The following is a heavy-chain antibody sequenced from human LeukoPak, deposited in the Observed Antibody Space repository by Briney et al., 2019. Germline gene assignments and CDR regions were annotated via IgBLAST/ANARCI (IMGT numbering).Heavy chain of an antibody. CDR1: GFTFSSYG. CDR3: ARDDSSSWYRSKDDAFDI. D-gene: IGHD6-13*01. V-gene: IGHV3-33*01. J-gene: IGHJ3*02. Sequence: PGGSLRLSCAASGFTFSSYGMHWVRQAPGKGLEWVAVIWYDGSNKYYADSVKGRFTISRDNSKNTPYLQMNSLRAEDTAVYYCARDDSSSWYRSKDDAFDIWGQGTMVTVSS. CDR2: IWYDGSNK.